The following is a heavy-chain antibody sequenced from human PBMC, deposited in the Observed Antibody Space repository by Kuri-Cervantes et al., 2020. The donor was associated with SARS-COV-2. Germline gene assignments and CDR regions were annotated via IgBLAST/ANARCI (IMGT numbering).Heavy chain of an antibody. V-gene: IGHV3-23*01. Sequence: GGSLRLSCAASGFNLSDYYITWIRQAPGKGLEWVSAISGSGGSTYYADSVKGRFTISRDNSKNTLYLQMNSLRAEDTAVYYCAKDPHGIVVVVAAVDYWGQGTLVTVSS. CDR3: AKDPHGIVVVVAAVDY. D-gene: IGHD2-15*01. J-gene: IGHJ4*02. CDR2: ISGSGGST. CDR1: GFNLSDYY.